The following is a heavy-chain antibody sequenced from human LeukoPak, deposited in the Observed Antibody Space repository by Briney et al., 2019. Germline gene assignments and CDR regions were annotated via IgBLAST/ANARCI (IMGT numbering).Heavy chain of an antibody. CDR3: ARGTTRTYGDFEL. D-gene: IGHD2/OR15-2a*01. J-gene: IGHJ4*02. V-gene: IGHV1-8*01. Sequence: ASVKVSCKASGYAFTSYDINWVRQGTGQELEWMGWMNPDSANTGYAQKSQGRVTMTRSTSLNIAYMELSSLRSEDTAVYYCARGTTRTYGDFELWGQGTLVTVSS. CDR1: GYAFTSYD. CDR2: MNPDSANT.